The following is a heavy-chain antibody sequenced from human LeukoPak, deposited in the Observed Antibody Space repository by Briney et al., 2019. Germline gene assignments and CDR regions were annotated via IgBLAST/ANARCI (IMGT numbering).Heavy chain of an antibody. CDR2: ISDIGRT. V-gene: IGHV3-23*01. CDR1: GFTFSSYA. J-gene: IGHJ4*02. Sequence: GGSLRLSCAASGFTFSSYAMSWFRQAPGKGLEWVSSISDIGRTYYAGSVKGRFIISRDNSKNTLYVQMNSLRAEDTAIYYCARERDSAFNSWGQGTLVTVSS. D-gene: IGHD4-11*01. CDR3: ARERDSAFNS.